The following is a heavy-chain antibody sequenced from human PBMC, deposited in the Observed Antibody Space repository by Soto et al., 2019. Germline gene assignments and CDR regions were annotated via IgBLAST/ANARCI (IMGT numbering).Heavy chain of an antibody. Sequence: GGSLRLSCAASGFTFSSYAMSWVRQAPGKGLEWVSAISGSGGSTYYADSVKGRFTISRDNAKNSLYLQMNSLRAEDTALYYCLKSKEFQLTLYYFDYWAQGTLVPVS. CDR1: GFTFSSYA. D-gene: IGHD2-2*01. CDR2: ISGSGGST. V-gene: IGHV3-23*01. J-gene: IGHJ4*02. CDR3: LKSKEFQLTLYYFDY.